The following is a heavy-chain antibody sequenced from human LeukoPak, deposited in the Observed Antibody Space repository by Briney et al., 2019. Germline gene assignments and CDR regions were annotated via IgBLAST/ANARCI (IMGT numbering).Heavy chain of an antibody. CDR2: IYYSGST. D-gene: IGHD4-11*01. J-gene: IGHJ5*02. Sequence: PSETLSLTCTVSGGSISSSSYYWGLIRQHPGKGLEWIGSIYYSGSTYYNPSLKSRVTISVDTSKNQFSLKLSSVTAAKTVVYYCARHTKSTAVLRRGAWLDPWGQGTLVTVSS. V-gene: IGHV4-39*01. CDR3: ARHTKSTAVLRRGAWLDP. CDR1: GGSISSSSYY.